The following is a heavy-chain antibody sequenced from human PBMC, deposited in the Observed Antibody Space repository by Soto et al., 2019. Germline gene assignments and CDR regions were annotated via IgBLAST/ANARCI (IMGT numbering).Heavy chain of an antibody. CDR2: ISGSGGVT. D-gene: IGHD5-12*01. J-gene: IGHJ3*02. CDR1: GFTFSSNA. V-gene: IGHV3-23*01. Sequence: GGSLRLSCAASGFTFSSNAMGWVRQAPGKGLEWVSHISGSGGVTYYADSGKGRFTIYRDNSKNTLNLQMNRLRVEDTAVYYCAREGVYSDYGDAFDIWGQGTMVTVSS. CDR3: AREGVYSDYGDAFDI.